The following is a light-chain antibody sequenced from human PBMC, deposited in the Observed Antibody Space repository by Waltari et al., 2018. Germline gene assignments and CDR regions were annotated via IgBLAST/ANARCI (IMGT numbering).Light chain of an antibody. J-gene: IGLJ1*01. CDR3: SAWDSNLSAYV. CDR1: INNVGNQG. CDR2: RNN. Sequence: QAGLTQPPSVSKGLRQTATLTCTGNINNVGNQGAAWLKQHPDQGRPPKALSYRNNNRPPGISERFSASRSGNTASLTITGLQPEDEADYYCSAWDSNLSAYVFGTGTKVTVL. V-gene: IGLV10-54*04.